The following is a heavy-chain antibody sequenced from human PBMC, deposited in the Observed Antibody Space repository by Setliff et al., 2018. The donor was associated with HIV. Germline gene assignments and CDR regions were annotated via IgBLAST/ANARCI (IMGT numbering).Heavy chain of an antibody. Sequence: SETLSLTCTVSGGSISSYYWSWIRQPPGKGLEWIGYIYDNEKTFYNPSLKSRVTITVDTSENQISLQLTSVTAEDTALYYCAICGGDCYSLDYWGQGTLVTVSS. CDR3: AICGGDCYSLDY. CDR2: IYDNEKT. V-gene: IGHV4-59*08. D-gene: IGHD2-21*02. J-gene: IGHJ4*02. CDR1: GGSISSYY.